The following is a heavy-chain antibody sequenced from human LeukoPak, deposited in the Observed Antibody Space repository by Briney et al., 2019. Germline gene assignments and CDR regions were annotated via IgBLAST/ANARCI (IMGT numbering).Heavy chain of an antibody. CDR2: IRKKTNSYTT. CDR1: GFTFSDHY. D-gene: IGHD3-10*01. V-gene: IGHV3-72*01. CDR3: TSSYDSGTYPVDY. Sequence: GGSLRLSCAASGFTFSDHYMDWVRQAPGKGLEWVGRIRKKTNSYTTEYAASVKGRFTISRDDSQNSLYLQMNSLKTEDTAVYYCTSSYDSGTYPVDYWGQGTLVTVSS. J-gene: IGHJ4*02.